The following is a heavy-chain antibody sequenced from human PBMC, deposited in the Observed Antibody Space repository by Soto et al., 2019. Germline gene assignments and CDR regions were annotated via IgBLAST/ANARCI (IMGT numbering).Heavy chain of an antibody. CDR3: ARYGSYTNGVRMYGMDV. V-gene: IGHV3-53*01. D-gene: IGHD2-8*01. J-gene: IGHJ6*02. CDR2: IYSGGST. Sequence: PGGSLRLSCAASWFTVSSNYMSWVRQAPGKGLEWVSVIYSGGSTYYADSVKGRFTISRDNSKNTLYLQMNSLRAEDTAVYYCARYGSYTNGVRMYGMDVWGQGTTVTVSS. CDR1: WFTVSSNY.